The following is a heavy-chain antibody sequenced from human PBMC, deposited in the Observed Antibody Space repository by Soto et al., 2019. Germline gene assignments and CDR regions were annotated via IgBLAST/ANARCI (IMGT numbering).Heavy chain of an antibody. Sequence: QVKLVESGGGVVQPGRSLRLSCAASGFTFSSHGMHWVRQAPGKGLDWVAIIWYDGSNEYYADSVKGRFTISRDNSNNTLYLQMNSLRAEDTAMYYCAKADYKFEADFENWGQGTLVTVSS. CDR2: IWYDGSNE. J-gene: IGHJ4*02. CDR1: GFTFSSHG. V-gene: IGHV3-33*06. D-gene: IGHD5-12*01. CDR3: AKADYKFEADFEN.